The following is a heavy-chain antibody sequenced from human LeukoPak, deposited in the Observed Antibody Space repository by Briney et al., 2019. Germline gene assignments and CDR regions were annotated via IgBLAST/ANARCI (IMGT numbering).Heavy chain of an antibody. CDR3: ARDRVYDYVWGSFLLDP. J-gene: IGHJ5*02. V-gene: IGHV3-23*01. CDR2: ISGSGGST. D-gene: IGHD3-16*01. CDR1: GFTFSSYA. Sequence: PGGSLRLSCAASGFTFSSYAMSWVRQAPGKGLEWVSAISGSGGSTYYADSVKGRFTISRDNSKNTLYLQMNSLRAEDTAVYYCARDRVYDYVWGSFLLDPWGQGTLVTVSS.